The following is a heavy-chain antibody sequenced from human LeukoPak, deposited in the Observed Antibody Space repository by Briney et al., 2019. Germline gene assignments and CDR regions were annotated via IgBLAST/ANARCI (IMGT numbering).Heavy chain of an antibody. Sequence: GGSLRLSCAASGFTFSSYGMPWVRQAPGKGLEWVAFIRYDGNNKYYADSVKGRFTISRDNSKNTLYLQMNSLRAEDTAVYYCARAFRGGYSSSFGYWGQGTLVTVSS. J-gene: IGHJ4*02. CDR2: IRYDGNNK. CDR3: ARAFRGGYSSSFGY. D-gene: IGHD6-6*01. CDR1: GFTFSSYG. V-gene: IGHV3-30*02.